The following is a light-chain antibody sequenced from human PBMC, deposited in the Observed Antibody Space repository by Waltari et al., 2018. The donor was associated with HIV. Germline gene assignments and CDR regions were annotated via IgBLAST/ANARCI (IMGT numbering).Light chain of an antibody. V-gene: IGLV2-11*01. CDR2: DVS. CDR1: NSDVATYNY. J-gene: IGLJ3*02. CDR3: CSYAGSYTWV. Sequence: QSALTQPRSVSGSPGQSVTISCTGTNSDVATYNYVSWYQQHPGKAPKLMIYDVSKLPSGVPDRFSGSKSGNTASLTISGLQAEDEADYYCCSYAGSYTWVFGGGTKLTVL.